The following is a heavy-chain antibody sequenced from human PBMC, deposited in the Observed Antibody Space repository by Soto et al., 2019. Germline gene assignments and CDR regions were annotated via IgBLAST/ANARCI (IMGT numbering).Heavy chain of an antibody. CDR1: GFTFSSNW. V-gene: IGHV3-7*04. Sequence: GGSLRLSCVGSGFTFSSNWMTWVRQAPGKGLEWVGNIRQDGSEKNYVDSVKGRFTISRDNAKNSLYLQMNSLRAEDTAVYYCAREIVEARGASYFDYWGPGTLVTVSS. CDR3: AREIVEARGASYFDY. CDR2: IRQDGSEK. J-gene: IGHJ4*02. D-gene: IGHD2-15*01.